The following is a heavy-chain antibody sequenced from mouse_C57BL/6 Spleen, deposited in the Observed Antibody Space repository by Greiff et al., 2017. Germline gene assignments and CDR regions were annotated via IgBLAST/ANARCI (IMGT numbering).Heavy chain of an antibody. CDR3: ARPLYYGYYAMDY. V-gene: IGHV1-80*01. CDR1: GYAFSSYW. Sequence: VQLQQSGAELVKPGASVKISCKASGYAFSSYWVNWVKQRPGKGLEWIGQIYPGDGDTNYNGKFKGKATLTADKSSSTAYMQLSSLTSEDSAVYFCARPLYYGYYAMDYWGQGTSVTVSS. CDR2: IYPGDGDT. D-gene: IGHD2-1*01. J-gene: IGHJ4*01.